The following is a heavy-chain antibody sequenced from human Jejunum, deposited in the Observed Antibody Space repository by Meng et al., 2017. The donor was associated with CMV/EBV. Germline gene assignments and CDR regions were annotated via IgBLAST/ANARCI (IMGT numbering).Heavy chain of an antibody. CDR2: TSGTGADT. CDR1: GFTFRTYA. V-gene: IGHV3-23*01. Sequence: QLLGSGGHLVQPGGSLTLSCVASGFTFRTYAMTWVRQAPGKGLEWVSTSGTGADTYYADSVKGRFTISRDSSKNTLYLQMHSLRAEDTAIYYCVPYSPPLRYFEYWGPGTLVTVSS. D-gene: IGHD4-17*01. CDR3: VPYSPPLRYFEY. J-gene: IGHJ4*02.